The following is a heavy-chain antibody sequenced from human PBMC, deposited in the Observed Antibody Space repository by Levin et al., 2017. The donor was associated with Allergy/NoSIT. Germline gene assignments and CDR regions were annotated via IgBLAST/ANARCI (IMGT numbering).Heavy chain of an antibody. Sequence: SQTLSLTCNVSGDSISSYYWSWIRQPPGKKLEWIAYIYFSGSTRYNPSLKSRVSISEDTSKNQFSLALRSVTAADTAVYFCARSGGLRGAYLGQYDTYYYVDVWGKGTTVTVSS. J-gene: IGHJ6*03. CDR1: GDSISSYY. CDR3: ARSGGLRGAYLGQYDTYYYVDV. D-gene: IGHD3-16*01. V-gene: IGHV4-59*01. CDR2: IYFSGST.